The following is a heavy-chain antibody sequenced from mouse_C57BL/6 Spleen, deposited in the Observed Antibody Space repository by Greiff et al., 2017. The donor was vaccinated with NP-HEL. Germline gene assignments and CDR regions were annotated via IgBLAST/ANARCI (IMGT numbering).Heavy chain of an antibody. CDR3: ARTDYDGETFAY. V-gene: IGHV1-26*01. D-gene: IGHD2-4*01. J-gene: IGHJ3*01. CDR1: GYTFTDYY. CDR2: INPNNGGT. Sequence: EVQLQQSGPELVKPGASVKISCKASGYTFTDYYMNWVKQSPGKSLEWIGDINPNNGGTSYNQKFKGKATLTVDKSSSTAYMELRSLTSEDSAVYYCARTDYDGETFAYWGQGTLVTVSA.